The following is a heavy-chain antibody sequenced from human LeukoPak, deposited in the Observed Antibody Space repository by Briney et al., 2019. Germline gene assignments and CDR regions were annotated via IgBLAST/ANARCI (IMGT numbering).Heavy chain of an antibody. CDR3: ASHVSYAFDI. J-gene: IGHJ3*02. V-gene: IGHV4-59*01. CDR2: IYYSGCT. Sequence: SETLSLTCTVSGGSISNYYWSWIRQPPGKELEWIGYIYYSGCTNYNPSLKSRVTISVDTSKNQFSLKLSSVTAADTAVYYCASHVSYAFDIWGQGTMVTVSS. CDR1: GGSISNYY.